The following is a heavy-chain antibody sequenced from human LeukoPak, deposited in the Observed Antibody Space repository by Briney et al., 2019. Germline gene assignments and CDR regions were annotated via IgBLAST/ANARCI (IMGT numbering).Heavy chain of an antibody. CDR1: GGTFSSYA. CDR3: ASYGSGSYFKYYFDY. V-gene: IGHV1-69*06. D-gene: IGHD3-10*01. CDR2: IIPIFGTA. Sequence: ASVKVSCKASGGTFSSYAISWVRQAPGQGLEWMGGIIPIFGTANYAQKFQGRVTITADKSTSTAYMELSSLRPEDTAVYYCASYGSGSYFKYYFDYWGQGTLVTVSS. J-gene: IGHJ4*02.